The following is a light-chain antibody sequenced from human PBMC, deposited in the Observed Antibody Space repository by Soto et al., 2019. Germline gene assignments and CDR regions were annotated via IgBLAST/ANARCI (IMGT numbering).Light chain of an antibody. CDR1: QRLASSY. CDR2: DAS. CDR3: QQYNNWPGT. V-gene: IGKV3D-15*01. Sequence: EIELTQSPGTLSLSPGERATLSCRASQRLASSYLAWYQQKPGQAPRLLIYDASNRATGIPARFSGSGSGTEFTLTISSLQSEDFALYYCQQYNNWPGTFGQGTKVDI. J-gene: IGKJ1*01.